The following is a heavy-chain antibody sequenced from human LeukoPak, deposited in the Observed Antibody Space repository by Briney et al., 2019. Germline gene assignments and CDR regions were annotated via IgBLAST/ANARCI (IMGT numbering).Heavy chain of an antibody. D-gene: IGHD6-13*01. V-gene: IGHV3-13*01. J-gene: IGHJ4*02. CDR3: ARGGRGSSWFDN. Sequence: GGSLRLSCAASGFTFSDYWMHWVRQAAGEGLEWVSAIGTAGDTYYPGSVKGRFTISRENAKNSLYLQMNSLRAGDTAVYFCARGGRGSSWFDNWGQGTVVTVSS. CDR2: IGTAGDT. CDR1: GFTFSDYW.